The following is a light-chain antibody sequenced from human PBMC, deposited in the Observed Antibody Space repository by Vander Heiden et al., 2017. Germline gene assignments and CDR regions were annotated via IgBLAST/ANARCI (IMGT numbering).Light chain of an antibody. Sequence: EIVLTQSPATLSLSAGERATLACRASQSISSYLAWYQQKPGQPPRLLIYDTSNRATGIPVRFSCRGSGTDFTLTISSLEPDDFAVYFCQQRSKWPSATFGGGTKVEIK. V-gene: IGKV3-11*01. J-gene: IGKJ4*01. CDR2: DTS. CDR1: QSISSY. CDR3: QQRSKWPSAT.